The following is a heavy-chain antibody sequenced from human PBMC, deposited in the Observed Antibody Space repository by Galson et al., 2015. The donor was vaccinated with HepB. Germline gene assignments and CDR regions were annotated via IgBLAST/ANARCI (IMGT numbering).Heavy chain of an antibody. D-gene: IGHD2/OR15-2a*01. CDR3: ANLVTFGC. Sequence: SLRLSCAASGFTFGTYYMTWVRQAPGKGLEWVSSINKNGGYTYYADSVKGRFTISRDNSKNTLFLQMNSLRADDTAVYYYANLVTFGCWGQGTLVTVS. CDR1: GFTFGTYY. CDR2: INKNGGYT. J-gene: IGHJ4*02. V-gene: IGHV3-23*01.